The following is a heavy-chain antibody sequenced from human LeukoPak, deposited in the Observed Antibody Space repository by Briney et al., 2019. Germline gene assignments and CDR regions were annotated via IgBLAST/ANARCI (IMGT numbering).Heavy chain of an antibody. CDR1: GFTFDDYA. J-gene: IGHJ4*02. CDR3: AKAFYGGPPDY. V-gene: IGHV3-9*01. Sequence: GRSLRLSCAASGFTFDDYAMHWVRQAPGKGLEWVSGISWNSGIIDYADSVKGRFTISRDNAKNSLYLQMNSLRAEDTALYYCAKAFYGGPPDYWGQGTLVTVSA. CDR2: ISWNSGII. D-gene: IGHD4-23*01.